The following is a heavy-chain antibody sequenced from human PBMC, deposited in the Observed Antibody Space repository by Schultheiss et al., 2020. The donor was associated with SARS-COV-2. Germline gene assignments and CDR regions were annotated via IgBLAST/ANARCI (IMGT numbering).Heavy chain of an antibody. V-gene: IGHV3-33*08. CDR3: AREDRGGDWFDP. J-gene: IGHJ5*02. D-gene: IGHD3-10*01. CDR2: MWYDGSNE. Sequence: GGSLRLSCAASGFTFRDYGMHWVRQAPGKGLEWVAAMWYDGSNEYHADSVKGRFTISRDNSKDTLYLQMNSLRADDTAVYYCAREDRGGDWFDPWGQGTLVTVSS. CDR1: GFTFRDYG.